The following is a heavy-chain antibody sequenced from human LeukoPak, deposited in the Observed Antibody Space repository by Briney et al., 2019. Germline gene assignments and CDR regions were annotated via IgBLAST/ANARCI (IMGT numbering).Heavy chain of an antibody. CDR1: GFTFSSYS. J-gene: IGHJ4*02. Sequence: GGSLRLSCAASGFTFSSYSMTWVRQAPGKGPEWVSHISGGSSSVYYADSVKGRFTISRDNAKNSLYLQMNSLRDEDTAVYYCARKYGGYADYWGQGTLVTVSS. D-gene: IGHD5-12*01. V-gene: IGHV3-48*02. CDR2: ISGGSSSV. CDR3: ARKYGGYADY.